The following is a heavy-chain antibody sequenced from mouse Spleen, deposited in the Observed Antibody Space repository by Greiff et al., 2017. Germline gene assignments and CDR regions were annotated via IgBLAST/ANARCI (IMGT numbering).Heavy chain of an antibody. CDR1: GFTFSDYG. CDR2: ISSGSSTI. Sequence: EVQLVESGGGLVKPGGSLKLSCAASGFTFSDYGMHWVRQAPEKGLEWVAYISSGSSTISYADTVKGRFTISRDNAKNTLFLQMTSLRSEDTAMYYCARPLYYSGSSWFACWGQGTLVTVSA. D-gene: IGHD1-1*01. J-gene: IGHJ3*01. CDR3: ARPLYYSGSSWFAC. V-gene: IGHV5-17*01.